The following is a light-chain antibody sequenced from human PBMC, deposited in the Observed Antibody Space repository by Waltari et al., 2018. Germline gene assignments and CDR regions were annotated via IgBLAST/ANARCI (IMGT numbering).Light chain of an antibody. CDR2: DVS. CDR3: CSYAGSYTHVV. V-gene: IGLV2-11*01. CDR1: SSDVGGYYY. J-gene: IGLJ2*01. Sequence: QSALTPPRPVSGSPGQSVPLSCTGPSSDVGGYYYVAWYQQHPGKAPKLMIYDVSKRPSGVPDRFSGSKSGNTASLTISGLQAEDEADYYCCSYAGSYTHVVFGGGTKLTVL.